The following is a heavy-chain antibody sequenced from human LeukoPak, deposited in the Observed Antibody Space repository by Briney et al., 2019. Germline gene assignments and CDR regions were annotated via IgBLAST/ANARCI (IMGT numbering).Heavy chain of an antibody. D-gene: IGHD2-21*01. J-gene: IGHJ5*02. CDR1: GGPISSYY. V-gene: IGHV4-59*01. Sequence: SETLSLTCTVSGGPISSYYWSWIRQPPGKGLEWIGYIYYSGSTNYNPSLKSRVTISVDTSKDQFSLKLSSVTAADTAVYYCARVFFRNWFDPWGQGTLVTVSS. CDR3: ARVFFRNWFDP. CDR2: IYYSGST.